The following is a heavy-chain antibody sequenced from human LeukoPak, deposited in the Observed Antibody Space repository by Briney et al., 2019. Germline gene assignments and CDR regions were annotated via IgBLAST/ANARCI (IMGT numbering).Heavy chain of an antibody. CDR2: ISAYNGNA. J-gene: IGHJ6*02. V-gene: IGHV1-18*01. Sequence: ASVKVSCKASGYTFTSYGIRWVRQAPGQGLEWMGWISAYNGNANYAQKLQGRVTMTTDTSTSTAYMELRSLRSDDTAVYYCARALKTMPSAYYYGMDVWGQGTTVTVSS. CDR1: GYTFTSYG. CDR3: ARALKTMPSAYYYGMDV. D-gene: IGHD2-2*01.